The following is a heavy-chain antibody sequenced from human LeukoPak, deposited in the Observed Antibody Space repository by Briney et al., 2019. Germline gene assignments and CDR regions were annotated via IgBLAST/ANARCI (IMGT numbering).Heavy chain of an antibody. CDR1: GGTFSSYA. J-gene: IGHJ4*02. Sequence: ASVKVSCMASGGTFSSYAITGVRQAPGQGLGGMGGIFPFFGRPNYAQKFQGSVTITADKSTNTAYMELSSLTSEDTAVYYCAGEVAGTLGLLFEFWGQGTLVTVSS. V-gene: IGHV1-69*06. CDR3: AGEVAGTLGLLFEF. CDR2: IFPFFGRP. D-gene: IGHD6-19*01.